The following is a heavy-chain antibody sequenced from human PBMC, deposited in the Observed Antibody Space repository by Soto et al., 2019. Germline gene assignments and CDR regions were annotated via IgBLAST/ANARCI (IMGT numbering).Heavy chain of an antibody. D-gene: IGHD2-2*01. J-gene: IGHJ3*02. CDR3: ARGSGDIVLVPAADDAFDI. Sequence: GGSLRLSCAASGFTFSSYAMHWVRQAPGKGLEWVAVISYDGSNKYYADSVKGRFTISRDNSKNTLYLQMNSLRAEDTAVYYCARGSGDIVLVPAADDAFDIWGQGTMVTVS. V-gene: IGHV3-30-3*01. CDR2: ISYDGSNK. CDR1: GFTFSSYA.